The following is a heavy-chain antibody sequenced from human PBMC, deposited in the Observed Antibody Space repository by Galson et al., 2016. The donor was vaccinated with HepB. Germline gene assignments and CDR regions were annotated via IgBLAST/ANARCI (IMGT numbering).Heavy chain of an antibody. CDR2: ISYDGSSK. CDR3: AREGAEMAVAGTAFDY. V-gene: IGHV3-30*04. Sequence: SLRLSCAASGFTFSNYVMHWVRQAPGKGLEWVAVISYDGSSKYYADSVKGRFTISRDSSKNTLYLQMNSLRAEDTAVYYCAREGAEMAVAGTAFDYWGQGTLVTVSS. J-gene: IGHJ4*02. D-gene: IGHD6-19*01. CDR1: GFTFSNYV.